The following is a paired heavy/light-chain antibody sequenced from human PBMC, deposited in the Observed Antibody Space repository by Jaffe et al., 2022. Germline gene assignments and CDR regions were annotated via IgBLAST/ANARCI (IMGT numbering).Light chain of an antibody. CDR3: SSYRSSSTVVV. CDR1: SSDVGGYNY. Sequence: QSALTQPASVSGSPGQSITISCTGTSSDVGGYNYVSWYQQHPGKAPKLMIYDVSNRPSGVSNRFSGSKSGNTASLTISGLQAEDEADYYCSSYRSSSTVVVFGGGTKVTVL. V-gene: IGLV2-14*03. J-gene: IGLJ2*01. CDR2: DVS.
Heavy chain of an antibody. D-gene: IGHD3-3*02. J-gene: IGHJ4*02. Sequence: QVQLVESGGGVVQPGGSLRLSCAASGFTFSSYGMHWVRQAPGKGLEWVAFIRYDGSNKFYTDSVKGRFTISRDSSKNTLYLQMNSLRAEDTAVYYCAKDHGLEFSDYYLFRSFDYWGQGTLVTVSS. CDR1: GFTFSSYG. CDR2: IRYDGSNK. CDR3: AKDHGLEFSDYYLFRSFDY. V-gene: IGHV3-30*02.